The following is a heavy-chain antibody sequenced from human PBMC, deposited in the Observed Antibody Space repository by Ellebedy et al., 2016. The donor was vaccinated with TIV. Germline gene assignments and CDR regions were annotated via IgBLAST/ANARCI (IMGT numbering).Heavy chain of an antibody. D-gene: IGHD3-10*01. Sequence: SETLSLTXEIDVPSITGYHWAWIRQPPGEGLEWIGDVNHRGSARYISSLKSRVTISLDTSKKQFSLNITSVTAADTALYFCASGSMVRGLAGWGQGTLVTVSS. CDR1: VPSITGYH. CDR3: ASGSMVRGLAG. J-gene: IGHJ4*02. V-gene: IGHV4-34*01. CDR2: VNHRGSA.